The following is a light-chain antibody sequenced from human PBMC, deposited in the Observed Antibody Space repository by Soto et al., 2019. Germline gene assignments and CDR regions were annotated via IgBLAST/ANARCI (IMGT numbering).Light chain of an antibody. CDR2: AAS. J-gene: IGKJ3*01. V-gene: IGKV1-39*01. Sequence: DIQMTQSPSSLSASVGDRVSITCQASQSISNYLNWYQQKPGKAPKLLIYAASSLQSGVPSRFSGSGSGTDFTLTINSLQPEDFATYFCQQSYNSLRTFGPGTKVDIK. CDR3: QQSYNSLRT. CDR1: QSISNY.